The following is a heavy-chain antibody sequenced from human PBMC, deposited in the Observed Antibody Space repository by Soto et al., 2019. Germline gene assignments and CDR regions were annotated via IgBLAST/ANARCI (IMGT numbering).Heavy chain of an antibody. D-gene: IGHD6-13*01. V-gene: IGHV1-18*01. Sequence: GASVKVSCKASGYTFTIYGISSVRQAPGQGLEWMGWISAYNGNTNYAQKLQGRVTMTTDTSTSTAYMELRSLRSDDTAVYYCARDMAAAGTFYYGMDVWGQGTTVTVSS. CDR3: ARDMAAAGTFYYGMDV. CDR1: GYTFTIYG. CDR2: ISAYNGNT. J-gene: IGHJ6*02.